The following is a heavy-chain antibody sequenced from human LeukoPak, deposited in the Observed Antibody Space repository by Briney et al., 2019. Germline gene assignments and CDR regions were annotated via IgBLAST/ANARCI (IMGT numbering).Heavy chain of an antibody. Sequence: SETLSLTCAVYGGSFSGYYWSWIRQPPGKGLEWIGYIYYSGSTNYNPSLKSRVTISVDTSKNQFSLKLSSVTAADTAVYYCARGGAAPEPFDYWGQGTLVTVSS. J-gene: IGHJ4*02. CDR1: GGSFSGYY. V-gene: IGHV4-59*08. CDR3: ARGGAAPEPFDY. CDR2: IYYSGST. D-gene: IGHD1-26*01.